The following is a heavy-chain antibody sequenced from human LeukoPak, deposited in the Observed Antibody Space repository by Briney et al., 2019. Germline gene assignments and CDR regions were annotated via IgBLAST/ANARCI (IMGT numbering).Heavy chain of an antibody. V-gene: IGHV3-48*03. CDR1: GFTFSSYE. CDR2: ISSSGSTI. J-gene: IGHJ4*02. Sequence: GGSLRLPCAASGFTFSSYEMNWVRQAPGKGLEWVSYISSSGSTIYYADSVKGRFTISRDNAKNSLYLQMNSLRAEDTAVYYCARDNRGRWLRSEPYYFDYWGQGTLVTVSS. D-gene: IGHD5-12*01. CDR3: ARDNRGRWLRSEPYYFDY.